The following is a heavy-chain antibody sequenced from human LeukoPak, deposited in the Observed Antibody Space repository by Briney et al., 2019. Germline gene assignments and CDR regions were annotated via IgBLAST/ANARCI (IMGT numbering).Heavy chain of an antibody. V-gene: IGHV4-59*01. CDR1: GGSISSYY. CDR3: AGDQGHGYSWNYGWFDR. CDR2: IYYSGST. D-gene: IGHD1-7*01. Sequence: SATLFLTCAVSGGSISSYYWSLIRHPPREGLELSGYIYYSGSTNYNPSLKRRVTISVDTSKNQFSLKLSSVTAADTAVYYCAGDQGHGYSWNYGWFDRWGQGTLVTVSS. J-gene: IGHJ5*02.